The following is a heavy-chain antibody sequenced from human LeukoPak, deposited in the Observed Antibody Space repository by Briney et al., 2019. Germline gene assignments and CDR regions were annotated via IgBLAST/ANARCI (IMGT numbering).Heavy chain of an antibody. V-gene: IGHV5-51*01. D-gene: IGHD2-2*01. Sequence: GGSLRLSCTGSGYSFTSYWIGWVRQLPGKGLESMGIIYPADSDTRYSPSFQGQVTISADKSISTAYLQWSSLKASDTAMYYCARYYCSSTSCYGFDYWGQGTLVTVSS. CDR1: GYSFTSYW. CDR3: ARYYCSSTSCYGFDY. CDR2: IYPADSDT. J-gene: IGHJ4*02.